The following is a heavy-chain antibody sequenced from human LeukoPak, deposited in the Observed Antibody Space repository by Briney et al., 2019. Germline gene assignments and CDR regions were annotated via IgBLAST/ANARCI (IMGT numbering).Heavy chain of an antibody. Sequence: PSETLSLTCAVYGGSFSGYYWSWIRQPPGKGLEWIGEINHSGSTNYNPSLKSRVTISVDTSKNQFSLKLSSVTAADTAVYYCARVRRTVAIFDYWGQGTLVTVSS. CDR2: INHSGST. CDR1: GGSFSGYY. J-gene: IGHJ4*02. CDR3: ARVRRTVAIFDY. D-gene: IGHD4-23*01. V-gene: IGHV4-34*01.